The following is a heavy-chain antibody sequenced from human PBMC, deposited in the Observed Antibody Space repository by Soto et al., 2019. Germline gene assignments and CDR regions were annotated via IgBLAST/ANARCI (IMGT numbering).Heavy chain of an antibody. V-gene: IGHV5-10-1*01. J-gene: IGHJ6*02. Sequence: HGESLKISCKGSGYSFTSYWISWVRQMPGKGLEWMGRIDPSDSYTNYSPSFQGHVTISADKSISTAYLQWSSLKASDTAMYYCARHRGSRYYYYGMDVWGQGTTVTVSS. D-gene: IGHD3-10*01. CDR2: IDPSDSYT. CDR1: GYSFTSYW. CDR3: ARHRGSRYYYYGMDV.